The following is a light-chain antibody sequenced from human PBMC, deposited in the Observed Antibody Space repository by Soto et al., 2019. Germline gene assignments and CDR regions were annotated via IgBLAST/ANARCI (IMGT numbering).Light chain of an antibody. CDR2: AAS. CDR1: QGISSY. J-gene: IGKJ1*01. V-gene: IGKV1-9*01. CDR3: QRYDSFRT. Sequence: IQITQSASTLSASVGDRVTITCRASQGISSYLAWYQQKPGKAPKLPIYAASTLQSGVPSRFSGSASGTEFTLTISSLQPDDFATYYCQRYDSFRTFGQGTKVDI.